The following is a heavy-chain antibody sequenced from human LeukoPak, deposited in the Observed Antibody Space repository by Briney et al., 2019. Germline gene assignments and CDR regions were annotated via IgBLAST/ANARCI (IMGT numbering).Heavy chain of an antibody. V-gene: IGHV4-59*08. CDR3: ATRDWYFDL. CDR1: GGSISRYY. J-gene: IGHJ2*01. CDR2: IYYSGST. Sequence: TASETLSLTCTVSGGSISRYYWSWIRQPPGKGLEWIGYIYYSGSTNYNPSLKSRVTISVDTSKDQFSLKLSSVTAADTAVYYCATRDWYFDLWGRGTLVTVSS.